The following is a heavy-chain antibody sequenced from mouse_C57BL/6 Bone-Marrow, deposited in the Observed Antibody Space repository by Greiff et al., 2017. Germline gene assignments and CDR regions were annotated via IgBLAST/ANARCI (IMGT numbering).Heavy chain of an antibody. CDR3: ARTAY. Sequence: VQLQQSGPELVKPGASVKLSCKASGYTFTSYDINWVKQRPGQGLEWIGWIYPRDGSTTYNEKFKGKATLTVDTSSSTAYMELHSLTSEDSAVYFCARTAYWGQGTLVTVSA. CDR1: GYTFTSYD. CDR2: IYPRDGST. V-gene: IGHV1-85*01. J-gene: IGHJ3*01.